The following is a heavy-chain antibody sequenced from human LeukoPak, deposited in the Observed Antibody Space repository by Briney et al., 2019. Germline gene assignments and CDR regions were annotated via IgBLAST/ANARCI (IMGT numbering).Heavy chain of an antibody. Sequence: ASVKVSSKASGYTFTGYYMHWVRQAPGQGLEWMGWINPNSGGTNYAQKFQGRVTMTRDTSISTAYMELSRLRSDDTAVYYCARDASPLLWFGELFANWFDPWGQGTLVTVSS. D-gene: IGHD3-10*01. CDR3: ARDASPLLWFGELFANWFDP. CDR2: INPNSGGT. J-gene: IGHJ5*02. CDR1: GYTFTGYY. V-gene: IGHV1-2*02.